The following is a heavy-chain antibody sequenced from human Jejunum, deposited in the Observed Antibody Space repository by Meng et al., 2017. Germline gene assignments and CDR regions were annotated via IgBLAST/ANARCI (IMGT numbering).Heavy chain of an antibody. Sequence: GESLKISCAASGFTFSSHQMHWVRQAPGKGLEWVAVIGHDESNNKYADSVKARFTISRDNSKNTVDLEMNSLRDEDTALYYCARAQRGRALDLWGQGTRVTVSS. CDR1: GFTFSSHQ. V-gene: IGHV3-30*03. CDR2: IGHDESNN. D-gene: IGHD3-16*01. CDR3: ARAQRGRALDL. J-gene: IGHJ3*01.